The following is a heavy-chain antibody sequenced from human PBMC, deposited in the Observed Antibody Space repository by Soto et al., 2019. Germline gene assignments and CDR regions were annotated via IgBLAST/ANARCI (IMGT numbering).Heavy chain of an antibody. Sequence: PETLPLTCTVSGGSISSYYWSWCRQPPGKGLEWIGYIYYSGSTNYNPSLKSRVTISVDTSKNQFSMKLSSVTAADTAVYYCARGRTTVIDYWGQGTMVTVS. CDR3: ARGRTTVIDY. D-gene: IGHD4-17*01. CDR1: GGSISSYY. V-gene: IGHV4-59*01. J-gene: IGHJ4*02. CDR2: IYYSGST.